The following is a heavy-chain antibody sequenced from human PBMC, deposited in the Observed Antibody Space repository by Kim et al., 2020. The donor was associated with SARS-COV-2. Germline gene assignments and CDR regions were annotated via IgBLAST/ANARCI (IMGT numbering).Heavy chain of an antibody. J-gene: IGHJ6*02. Sequence: GGSLRLSCAASGFTFSSYGMHWVRQAPGKGLEWVAVIWYDGSNKYYADSVKGRFTISRDNSKNTLYLQMNSLRAEDTAVYYCAKEEVGILKQGYGSGSQYYYYGMDVWGQGTTVTVSS. V-gene: IGHV3-33*06. CDR3: AKEEVGILKQGYGSGSQYYYYGMDV. CDR1: GFTFSSYG. D-gene: IGHD3-10*01. CDR2: IWYDGSNK.